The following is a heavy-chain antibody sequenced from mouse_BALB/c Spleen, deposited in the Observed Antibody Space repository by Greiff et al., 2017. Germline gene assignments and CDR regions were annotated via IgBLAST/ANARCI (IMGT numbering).Heavy chain of an antibody. CDR1: GFSLTGYG. CDR3: AREGYYGSSYLDY. V-gene: IGHV2-6-7*01. CDR2: IWGDGST. Sequence: VKLMESGPGLVAPSQSLSITCTVSGFSLTGYGVNWVRQPPGKGLEWLGMIWGDGSTDYNSALKSRLSISKDNSKSQVFLKMNSLQTDDTARYYCAREGYYGSSYLDYWGQGTTLTVSS. D-gene: IGHD1-1*01. J-gene: IGHJ2*01.